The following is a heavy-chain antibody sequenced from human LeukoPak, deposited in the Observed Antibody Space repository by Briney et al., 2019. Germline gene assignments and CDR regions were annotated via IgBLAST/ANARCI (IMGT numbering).Heavy chain of an antibody. V-gene: IGHV6-1*01. CDR1: GDTVSSNSAA. D-gene: IGHD1-26*01. CDR2: TYYRSNWYS. Sequence: SQTLSLTCAMSGDTVSSNSAAWNWIRQSPSRGLEWLGRTYYRSNWYSDYAVSVKSRITINPDTSKNQFSLQLNSVTPEDTAVYYCARGGSGSYRIFDYWGQGTLVTVSS. CDR3: ARGGSGSYRIFDY. J-gene: IGHJ4*02.